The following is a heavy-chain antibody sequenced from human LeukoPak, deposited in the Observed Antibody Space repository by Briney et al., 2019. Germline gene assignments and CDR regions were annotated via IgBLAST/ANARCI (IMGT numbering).Heavy chain of an antibody. J-gene: IGHJ4*02. Sequence: GASVKVSCKASGYTFTSYDINWVRQATGQGLEWMGWMNPNSGNTGYAQKFQGRVTMTRNTSISTAYMELSSLRSEDTAVYYCARGYWIQLWLRAYYFDYWGQGTLVIVSS. CDR3: ARGYWIQLWLRAYYFDY. D-gene: IGHD5-18*01. V-gene: IGHV1-8*01. CDR2: MNPNSGNT. CDR1: GYTFTSYD.